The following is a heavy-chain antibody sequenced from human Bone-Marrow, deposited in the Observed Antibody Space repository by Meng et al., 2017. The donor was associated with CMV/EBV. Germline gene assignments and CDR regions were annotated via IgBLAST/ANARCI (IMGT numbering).Heavy chain of an antibody. J-gene: IGHJ4*02. CDR1: GYSFTSYW. D-gene: IGHD3-22*01. CDR3: ARGDATYYYDSSGSPGVGY. CDR2: IYPGDSDT. Sequence: GESLKISCKGSGYSFTSYWIGWVRQMPGKGLEWMGIIYPGDSDTRYSPSFQGQVTISADKSISTANLQWSSLKDSDTAMYYCARGDATYYYDSSGSPGVGYWGQGTLVTVSS. V-gene: IGHV5-51*01.